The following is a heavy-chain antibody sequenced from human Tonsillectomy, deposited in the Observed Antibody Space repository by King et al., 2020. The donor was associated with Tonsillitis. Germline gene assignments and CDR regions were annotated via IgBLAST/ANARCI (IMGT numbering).Heavy chain of an antibody. Sequence: VQLQQWGAGLLKPSETLSLTCAVYGGSFSGYYWSWIRQPPGKGLEWIGEINHSGSTNYNPSLKSRVTISVDTSKNQFSLKLSSVTAADTAVYYCARGLGGLYGYWGQGTLVTVSS. D-gene: IGHD3-16*01. J-gene: IGHJ4*02. CDR2: INHSGST. V-gene: IGHV4-34*01. CDR3: ARGLGGLYGY. CDR1: GGSFSGYY.